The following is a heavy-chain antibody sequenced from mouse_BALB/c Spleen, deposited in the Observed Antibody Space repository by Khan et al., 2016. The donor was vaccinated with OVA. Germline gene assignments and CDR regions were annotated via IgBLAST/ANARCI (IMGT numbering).Heavy chain of an antibody. CDR1: GYSFTTYY. CDR2: VDPFNGAT. V-gene: IGHV1S135*01. CDR3: TRHGYDAWFDY. D-gene: IGHD2-2*01. J-gene: IGHJ3*01. Sequence: VQLQQSGPEVMKPGASVKISCKASGYSFTTYYIYWVKQSLGKSLEWIGYVDPFNGATTYNQKFKGKATLTVDRSSRTGYLHLSSLPSEDSAVYYCTRHGYDAWFDYWGQGTLVTVSA.